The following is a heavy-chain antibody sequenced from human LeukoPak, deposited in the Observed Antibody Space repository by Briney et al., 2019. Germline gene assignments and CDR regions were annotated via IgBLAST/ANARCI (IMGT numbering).Heavy chain of an antibody. J-gene: IGHJ6*02. D-gene: IGHD3-10*01. Sequence: GGSLRLSCAASGFTVSSNYMSWVRQAPGKGLEWVSLIYSGGTTHYADSVKGRFTISRDNSKNTLYLEINSLRAEDTAVYYCARDTSGIGMDVWGQGTTITVSS. CDR1: GFTVSSNY. CDR2: IYSGGTT. CDR3: ARDTSGIGMDV. V-gene: IGHV3-53*01.